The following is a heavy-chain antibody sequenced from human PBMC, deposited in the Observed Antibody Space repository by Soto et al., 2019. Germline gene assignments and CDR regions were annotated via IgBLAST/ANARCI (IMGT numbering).Heavy chain of an antibody. CDR3: ARDPSGIAAEGWVDP. CDR1: GGSISSGGFY. Sequence: QVQLQELGPGLVKPSQTLSLTCTVSGGSISSGGFYWSWIRHPPGKGLEWIGYIYYSGSTYYNPSLKSRVTISVDTSKNQFSLRLSSVTAADTAVYYCARDPSGIAAEGWVDPGGQGTLVTVSS. J-gene: IGHJ5*02. D-gene: IGHD6-13*01. CDR2: IYYSGST. V-gene: IGHV4-31*03.